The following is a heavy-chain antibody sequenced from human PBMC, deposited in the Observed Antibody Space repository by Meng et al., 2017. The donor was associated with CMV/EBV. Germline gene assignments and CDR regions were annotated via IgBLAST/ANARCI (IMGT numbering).Heavy chain of an antibody. D-gene: IGHD1-14*01. CDR1: GFTFDDYA. V-gene: IGHV3-9*01. J-gene: IGHJ4*02. Sequence: SLKISCAASGFTFDDYAMHWVRQAPGKGLEWVSGISRNSGSIGYADSVKGRFTISRDNAKNSLYLQMNSLRAEDTALYYCAKDIGQLQITEYYFDYWGQGTLVTVSS. CDR2: ISRNSGSI. CDR3: AKDIGQLQITEYYFDY.